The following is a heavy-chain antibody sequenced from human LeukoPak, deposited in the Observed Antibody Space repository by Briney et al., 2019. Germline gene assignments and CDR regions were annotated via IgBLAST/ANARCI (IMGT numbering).Heavy chain of an antibody. J-gene: IGHJ4*02. CDR1: GFTFSSYG. CDR3: ANSADIVVVPAAIQGDY. V-gene: IGHV3-30*02. D-gene: IGHD2-2*02. CDR2: IRYDGSNK. Sequence: GGSLRLSCAASGFTFSSYGMHWVRQAPGMGLEWVAFIRYDGSNKYYADSVKGRFTISRDNSKNTLYLQMNSLRAEDTAVYYCANSADIVVVPAAIQGDYWGQGTLVTVSS.